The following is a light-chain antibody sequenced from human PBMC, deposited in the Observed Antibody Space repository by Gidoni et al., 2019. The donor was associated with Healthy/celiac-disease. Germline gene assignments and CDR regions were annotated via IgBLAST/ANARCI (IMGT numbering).Light chain of an antibody. V-gene: IGKV2-28*01. Sequence: TVMPQSPLSLPVTPGEPASISCRSSQSLLHSNGYNYLDWYLQKPGQSPQLLIYLGSNRASGVPDRFSGSGSGTDFTLKISRVEAEDVGVYYCMQALQTPPTFGGGTKVEIK. J-gene: IGKJ4*01. CDR3: MQALQTPPT. CDR1: QSLLHSNGYNY. CDR2: LGS.